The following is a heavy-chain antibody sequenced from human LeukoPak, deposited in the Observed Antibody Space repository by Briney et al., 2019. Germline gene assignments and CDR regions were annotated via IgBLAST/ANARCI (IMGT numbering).Heavy chain of an antibody. J-gene: IGHJ4*02. D-gene: IGHD5-12*01. CDR1: GGSFSGYY. V-gene: IGHV4-34*01. CDR3: AEEGTWLSN. Sequence: SETLSLTCAVYGGSFSGYYWSWIRQPPGKGLEWIGEINHSGSTNYNPALNSRVTISLHTSKNQFSLKLSSVTAADTAVYYCAEEGTWLSNWGQGTLVTVSS. CDR2: INHSGST.